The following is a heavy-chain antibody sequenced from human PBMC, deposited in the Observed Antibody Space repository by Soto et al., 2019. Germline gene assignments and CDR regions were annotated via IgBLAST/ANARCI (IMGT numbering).Heavy chain of an antibody. D-gene: IGHD2-15*01. CDR3: AGRYCSGGSCYNYYGMDV. CDR2: IVVGSGKT. J-gene: IGHJ6*02. V-gene: IGHV1-58*01. CDR1: GFTFSSSA. Sequence: SVKVSCKASGFTFSSSAVQWVRQARGRRLEWIGWIVVGSGKTNYAQKFQERVTITRDMSTSTAYMELSSLRSEDTAVYYCAGRYCSGGSCYNYYGMDVWGQGTTVTSP.